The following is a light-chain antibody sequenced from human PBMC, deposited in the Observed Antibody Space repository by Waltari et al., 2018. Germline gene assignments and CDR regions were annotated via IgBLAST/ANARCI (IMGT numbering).Light chain of an antibody. CDR1: SRDIGSYNF. Sequence: QSALTQPPSASGSPGQSVTISCTGTSRDIGSYNFVSWYQQHAGRAPKLIIHDVTKWTYGVPSRFSGSKSGNVASLTVSVLQAEDEADYYCSSYADTNTVVFGGGTKLTVL. CDR3: SSYADTNTVV. V-gene: IGLV2-8*01. CDR2: DVT. J-gene: IGLJ2*01.